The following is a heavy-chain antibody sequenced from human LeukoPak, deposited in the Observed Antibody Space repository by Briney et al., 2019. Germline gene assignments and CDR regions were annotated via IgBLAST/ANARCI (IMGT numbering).Heavy chain of an antibody. CDR1: GYTFTDYD. CDR2: MNPNSGNT. D-gene: IGHD3-22*01. Sequence: GASVKVSCKASGYTFTDYDINWVRQATGQGLEWMGWMNPNSGNTGYTQKFQGRVTMTRNTSISTAYMELSSLRSEDTAVYYCARDLSEGDSSGIDTPLPFDPWGQGTLVTVSS. CDR3: ARDLSEGDSSGIDTPLPFDP. J-gene: IGHJ5*02. V-gene: IGHV1-8*01.